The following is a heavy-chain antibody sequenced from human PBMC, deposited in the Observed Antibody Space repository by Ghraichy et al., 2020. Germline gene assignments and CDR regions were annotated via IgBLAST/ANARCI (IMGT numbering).Heavy chain of an antibody. CDR2: ISNNTRDI. CDR1: GFMFSTYS. D-gene: IGHD2-15*01. V-gene: IGHV3-21*01. Sequence: GGSLRLSCVASGFMFSTYSMNWVRQAPGKGLEWVATISNNTRDIYYADSVKGRFTISRDNAKNSLYLQMNSLRAEDTAVYYCARGGGGGYPVHFYFDVWGLGTPVTVSS. CDR3: ARGGGGGYPVHFYFDV. J-gene: IGHJ6*02.